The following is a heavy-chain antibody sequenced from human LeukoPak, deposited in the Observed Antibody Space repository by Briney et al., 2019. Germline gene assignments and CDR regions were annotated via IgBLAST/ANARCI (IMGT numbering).Heavy chain of an antibody. J-gene: IGHJ6*02. CDR2: IWYDGSNK. CDR1: GFAFSSYG. D-gene: IGHD3-10*01. CDR3: ARPTGSGSYWFYYYGMDV. V-gene: IGHV3-33*01. Sequence: GRSLRLSCAASGFAFSSYGMHWVRQAPGKGLEWVAVIWYDGSNKYYADSVKGRFTISRDNSKNTLYLQMNSLRAEGTAVYYCARPTGSGSYWFYYYGMDVWGQGTTVTVSS.